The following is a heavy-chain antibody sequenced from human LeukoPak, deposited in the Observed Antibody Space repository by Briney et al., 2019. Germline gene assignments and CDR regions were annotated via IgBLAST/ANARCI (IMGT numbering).Heavy chain of an antibody. Sequence: PRGSLRLSCAASGFTVSSNYMSWVRQAPGVGLEWVSAIDGGGGRTWHADSVRGRFTISRDNSKNTLFMQMNSLRAEDTAVYYCAKDFYDSSGSRYDYWGQGTLVTVSS. D-gene: IGHD3-22*01. CDR3: AKDFYDSSGSRYDY. CDR1: GFTVSSNY. J-gene: IGHJ4*02. CDR2: IDGGGGRT. V-gene: IGHV3-23*01.